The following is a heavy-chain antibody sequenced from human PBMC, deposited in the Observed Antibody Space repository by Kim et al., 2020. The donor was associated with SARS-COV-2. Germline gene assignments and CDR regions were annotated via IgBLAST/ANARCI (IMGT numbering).Heavy chain of an antibody. J-gene: IGHJ2*01. Sequence: VKGRFTISRDTAKNSRYLQMNSLGAEDTAVYYCARNYYDSSGYHHWYFDLWGRGTLVTVSS. V-gene: IGHV3-11*06. CDR3: ARNYYDSSGYHHWYFDL. D-gene: IGHD3-22*01.